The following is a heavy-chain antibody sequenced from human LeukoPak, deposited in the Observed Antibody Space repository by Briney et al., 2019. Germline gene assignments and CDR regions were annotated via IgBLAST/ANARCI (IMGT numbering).Heavy chain of an antibody. Sequence: SGGSLRLSCAASGFTFRSYWMHWVRQAPGKGLVWVSRIDSDGSTTSYADSVKGRFTISRDNAKNTLFLQMNSLRAEDTAAYYCARSVYDSGGYYRVLDYWGQGTLVTVSS. CDR1: GFTFRSYW. CDR2: IDSDGSTT. J-gene: IGHJ4*02. CDR3: ARSVYDSGGYYRVLDY. D-gene: IGHD3-22*01. V-gene: IGHV3-74*01.